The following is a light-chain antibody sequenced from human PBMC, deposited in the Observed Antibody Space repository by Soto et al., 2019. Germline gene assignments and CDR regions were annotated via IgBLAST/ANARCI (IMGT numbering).Light chain of an antibody. Sequence: ETVLTQSPGPLTLSPGERATLSCRPSQRVSTSQIARYQRKPGQAPRLLIYAASSRATGIPDRFSGIGSGTDFTPTISILEPEDFAVYYCQQYGRLPPYTFGLGTKLEIK. CDR1: QRVSTSQ. V-gene: IGKV3-20*01. J-gene: IGKJ2*01. CDR3: QQYGRLPPYT. CDR2: AAS.